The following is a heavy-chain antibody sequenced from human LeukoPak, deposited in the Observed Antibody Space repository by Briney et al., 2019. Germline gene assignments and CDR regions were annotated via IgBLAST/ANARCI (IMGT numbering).Heavy chain of an antibody. Sequence: PSETLSLTCTVSGGSVSNSLYYWSWIRQPPGKGLEWIGYIYYNGDTNYNPSLKSRGIISIDTSSNQFSLRLNSMTAADTAVYYCARVLRAASWRSYDYWGQGSLVTVSS. J-gene: IGHJ4*02. D-gene: IGHD5-18*01. CDR3: ARVLRAASWRSYDY. CDR2: IYYNGDT. CDR1: GGSVSNSLYY. V-gene: IGHV4-61*01.